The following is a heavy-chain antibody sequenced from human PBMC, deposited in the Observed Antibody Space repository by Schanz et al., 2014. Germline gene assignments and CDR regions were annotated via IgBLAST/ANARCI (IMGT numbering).Heavy chain of an antibody. V-gene: IGHV3-74*02. Sequence: EVQLVESGGGLVQPGGSLTLSCAATGFTFSDYAMSWVRQAPGKGLEWVSTIDTAGSYTSYVDSVKGRFTISRDNAKNTLYLQMSRLRVEDTAVYYCVRWGASWGQGTLVTVSS. CDR2: IDTAGSYT. D-gene: IGHD3-16*01. J-gene: IGHJ5*02. CDR3: VRWGAS. CDR1: GFTFSDYA.